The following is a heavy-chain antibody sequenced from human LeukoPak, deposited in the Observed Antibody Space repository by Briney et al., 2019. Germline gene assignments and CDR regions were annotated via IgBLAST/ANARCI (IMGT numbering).Heavy chain of an antibody. CDR3: ARAIYYDSSGSDAFDI. CDR1: GYTFTGYY. Sequence: ASVKVSCKASGYTFTGYYMHWVRQAPGQGLEWMGWINPNSGGTNYAQKFQGRVTMTRDTSISTAYMELSRLRSDDTAVYYCARAIYYDSSGSDAFDIWGQGTMVAVSS. CDR2: INPNSGGT. J-gene: IGHJ3*02. D-gene: IGHD3-22*01. V-gene: IGHV1-2*02.